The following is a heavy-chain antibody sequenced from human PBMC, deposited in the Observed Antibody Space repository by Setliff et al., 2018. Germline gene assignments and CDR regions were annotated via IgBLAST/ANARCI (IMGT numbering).Heavy chain of an antibody. V-gene: IGHV3-21*01. CDR1: GFTFWSYA. Sequence: GGSLRLSCAASGFTFWSYAMSWVRQAPGKGLEWISAITHSGWDTYHADSVKGRFTISRDNAKNSLYLQMNSLRAEDTAVYYCARDTYTIFGVVPSEAHAFDIWGQGTMVTVSS. CDR3: ARDTYTIFGVVPSEAHAFDI. CDR2: ITHSGWDT. D-gene: IGHD3-3*01. J-gene: IGHJ3*02.